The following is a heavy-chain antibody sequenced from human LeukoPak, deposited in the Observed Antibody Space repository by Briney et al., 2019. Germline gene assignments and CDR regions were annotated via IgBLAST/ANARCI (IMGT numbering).Heavy chain of an antibody. D-gene: IGHD3-10*01. CDR1: GGSFSGYY. CDR2: INHSGST. J-gene: IGHJ6*02. CDR3: ARGSPSYGSGSYYRRIYYYYGMDV. V-gene: IGHV4-34*01. Sequence: SETLSLTCAVYGGSFSGYYWSWIRQPPGKGLEWIGEINHSGSTNYNPSLKSRVTISVDTSKNQFSLKLSSVTAADTAVYYCARGSPSYGSGSYYRRIYYYYGMDVWGQGATVTVSS.